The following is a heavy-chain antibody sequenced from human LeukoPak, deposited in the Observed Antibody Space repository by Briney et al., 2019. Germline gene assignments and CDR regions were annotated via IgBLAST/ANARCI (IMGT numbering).Heavy chain of an antibody. V-gene: IGHV4-39*07. D-gene: IGHD6-13*01. CDR3: ARRIAAAGTIDY. CDR1: GGSISSGSYY. J-gene: IGHJ4*02. CDR2: IYYSGST. Sequence: PSETLSLTCTVSGGSISSGSYYWSWIRQPPGKGLEWIGSIYYSGSTYYNPSLKSRVTISVDTSKNQFSLKLSSVTAADTAVYYCARRIAAAGTIDYWGQGTLVTVSS.